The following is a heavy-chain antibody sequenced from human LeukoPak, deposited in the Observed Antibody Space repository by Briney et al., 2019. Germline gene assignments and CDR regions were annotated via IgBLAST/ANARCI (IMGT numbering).Heavy chain of an antibody. CDR1: GFTFNTYA. CDR3: ARHRSSWLIDY. J-gene: IGHJ4*02. D-gene: IGHD6-6*01. Sequence: GGSLRLSCAASGFTFNTYAMSWVRQAPWERLQWVSGISDSGGSTYYADSVRGRFTISRDNSKNTLYLQMNSLRAEDTAVYYCARHRSSWLIDYWGQGTLVTVSS. V-gene: IGHV3-23*01. CDR2: ISDSGGST.